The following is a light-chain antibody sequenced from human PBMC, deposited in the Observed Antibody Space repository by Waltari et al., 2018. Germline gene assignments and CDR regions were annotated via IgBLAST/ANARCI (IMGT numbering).Light chain of an antibody. CDR1: NIGLKG. CDR2: SDS. Sequence: SYVLTQPPSVSVAPGKTAMITCGGNNIGLKGVHWYQQKPGQAPVLVIYSDSDRPSGIPERFSGSNSGNTATLTISRVEAGDEADYYCQVWDSGSDHLYVFGPGTKVTVL. CDR3: QVWDSGSDHLYV. J-gene: IGLJ1*01. V-gene: IGLV3-21*04.